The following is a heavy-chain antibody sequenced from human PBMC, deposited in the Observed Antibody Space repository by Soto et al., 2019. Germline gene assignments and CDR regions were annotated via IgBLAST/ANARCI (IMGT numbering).Heavy chain of an antibody. CDR2: IRSKAYGGTT. J-gene: IGHJ6*02. V-gene: IGHV3-49*03. CDR1: GFTFGDYA. Sequence: GGSLRLSCTASGFTFGDYAMSWFRQAPGKGLEWVGFIRSKAYGGTTEYAASVKGRFTISRDDSKSIAYLQMNSLKTEDTAVYYCTREGEDSSSWYRFYYYYGMDVWGQGTTVTVSS. CDR3: TREGEDSSSWYRFYYYYGMDV. D-gene: IGHD6-13*01.